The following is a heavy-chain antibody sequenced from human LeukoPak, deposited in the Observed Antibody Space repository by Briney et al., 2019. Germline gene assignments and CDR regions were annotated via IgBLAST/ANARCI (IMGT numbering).Heavy chain of an antibody. Sequence: SETLSLTCTVSGGSISSYYWSWIRRPPGKGLEWIGYIYYSGSTNYNPSLKSRVTISVDTSKNQFSLKLSSVTAADTAVYYCARGVAVATTPMDYWGQGTLVTVSS. V-gene: IGHV4-59*01. J-gene: IGHJ4*02. CDR2: IYYSGST. CDR1: GGSISSYY. D-gene: IGHD6-19*01. CDR3: ARGVAVATTPMDY.